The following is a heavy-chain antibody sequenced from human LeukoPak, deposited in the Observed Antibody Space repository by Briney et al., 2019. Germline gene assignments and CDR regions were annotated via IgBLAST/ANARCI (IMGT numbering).Heavy chain of an antibody. CDR1: GFTFSSYW. V-gene: IGHV3-7*01. D-gene: IGHD2-2*01. CDR2: IKQGGSDK. CDR3: ARGCCSSTSCFFDY. Sequence: GGSLRLSCAASGFTFSSYWMSWVRQPPGRGLEWVANIKQGGSDKYYVDSVKGRFTISRDNAKNSLSLQMNSLTAADTAVYYCARGCCSSTSCFFDYWGQGTLVTVSS. J-gene: IGHJ4*02.